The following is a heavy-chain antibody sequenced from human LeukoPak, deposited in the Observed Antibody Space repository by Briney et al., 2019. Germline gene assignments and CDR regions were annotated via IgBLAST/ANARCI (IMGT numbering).Heavy chain of an antibody. Sequence: SETLSLTCTVSGGSISSYYWSWIRQPPGKGLEWIGYIYYSGSTNYNPSLKSRVTISVDTSKNQFSLKLSSVTAADTAVYYCATGGYSYGTFDYWGQGTLVTVS. V-gene: IGHV4-59*01. CDR3: ATGGYSYGTFDY. CDR2: IYYSGST. J-gene: IGHJ4*02. CDR1: GGSISSYY. D-gene: IGHD5-18*01.